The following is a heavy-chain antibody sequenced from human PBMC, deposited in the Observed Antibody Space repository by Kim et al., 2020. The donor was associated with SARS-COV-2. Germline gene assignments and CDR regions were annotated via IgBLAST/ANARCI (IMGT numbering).Heavy chain of an antibody. CDR3: ARPLAAAGHTHNPSTIYYYGMDV. V-gene: IGHV1-8*01. D-gene: IGHD6-13*01. J-gene: IGHJ6*02. CDR1: GYTFTSYD. Sequence: ASVKVSCKASGYTFTSYDINWVRQATGQGLEWMGWMNPNSGNTGYAQKFQGRVTMTRNTSISTAYMELSSLRSEDTAVYYCARPLAAAGHTHNPSTIYYYGMDVWGQGTTVTVSS. CDR2: MNPNSGNT.